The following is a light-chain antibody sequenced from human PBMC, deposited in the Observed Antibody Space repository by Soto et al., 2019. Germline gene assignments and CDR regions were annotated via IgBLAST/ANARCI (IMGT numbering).Light chain of an antibody. CDR2: EDI. J-gene: IGLJ2*01. Sequence: QSALTQPASVSGSPGQSITISCTGTSSDIGRYNLVSWYQQHPGKAPKLIIYEDIERPSGVSDRFSGSKSGNTASLTISGLQTEDEADYYCCSYAGGARVVFGGGTKLTV. CDR1: SSDIGRYNL. V-gene: IGLV2-23*01. CDR3: CSYAGGARVV.